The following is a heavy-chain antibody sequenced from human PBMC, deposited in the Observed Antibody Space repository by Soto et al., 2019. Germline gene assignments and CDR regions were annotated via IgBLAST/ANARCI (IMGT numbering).Heavy chain of an antibody. CDR3: ARSGDNYKVLDY. Sequence: QVQLVESGGGLVKPGGSLRLSCAASGFTLIDHYMSWIRQAPGKGLEWVSFSSNSGTFTKYADSVKGRFTISRDNAKNSLYLQINNLRGEDTAIYFCARSGDNYKVLDYWGPGTPVTVSS. J-gene: IGHJ4*02. D-gene: IGHD1-1*01. CDR1: GFTLIDHY. V-gene: IGHV3-11*05. CDR2: SSNSGTFT.